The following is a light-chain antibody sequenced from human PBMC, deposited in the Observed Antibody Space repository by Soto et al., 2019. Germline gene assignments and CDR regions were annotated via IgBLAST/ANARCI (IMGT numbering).Light chain of an antibody. CDR1: QDIKNF. CDR3: QQYDDLPYT. V-gene: IGKV1-33*01. CDR2: DGS. J-gene: IGKJ2*01. Sequence: DIQLTQSPSSLSASVGDRVTITCQASQDIKNFLNWNQQKPGKAPKLLIYDGSSLETGVPSRFSGSGSGTDFTFAISSLQPEDIATYYCQQYDDLPYTFGQGTKLEI.